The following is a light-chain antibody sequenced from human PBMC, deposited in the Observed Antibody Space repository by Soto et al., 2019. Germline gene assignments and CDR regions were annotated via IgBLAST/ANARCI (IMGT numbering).Light chain of an antibody. J-gene: IGKJ2*03. CDR3: QQSYNSPPYS. CDR1: QSISNY. Sequence: DIQMTQSPSYLSASVGDRVIITCRASQSISNYLNWYQQKPGEAPTLLIHSASTLRPGVQSRFSGSGSGTYFTLTITTLQPEDVATYYCQQSYNSPPYSFGQGTKLQ. V-gene: IGKV1-39*01. CDR2: SAS.